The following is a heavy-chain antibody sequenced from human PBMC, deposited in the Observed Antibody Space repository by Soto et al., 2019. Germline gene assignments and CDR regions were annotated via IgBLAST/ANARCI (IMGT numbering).Heavy chain of an antibody. V-gene: IGHV3-30*03. CDR2: ISYDGSNK. Sequence: GGSLRLSCAASGFTFSSYGMHWVRQAPGKGLEWVAVISYDGSNKYYADSVKGRFTISRDNSKNTLYLQMNSLRSEDTAVYYCARVEYDSSGYNNWFDPWGQGTLVTVSS. CDR3: ARVEYDSSGYNNWFDP. J-gene: IGHJ5*02. CDR1: GFTFSSYG. D-gene: IGHD3-22*01.